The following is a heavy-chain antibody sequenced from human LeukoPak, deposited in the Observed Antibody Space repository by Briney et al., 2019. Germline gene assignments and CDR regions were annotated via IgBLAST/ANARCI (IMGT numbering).Heavy chain of an antibody. CDR1: GFTFSSYW. V-gene: IGHV3-7*01. CDR2: IKQDGSEK. J-gene: IGHJ6*03. Sequence: PAGPLRLSCAASGFTFSSYWMSWVRQAPGKGLEWVANIKQDGSEKYYVDSVKGRFTISRDNAKNSLYLQMNSLRAEDTAVYYCARATDYYYYYYMDVWGKGTTVSVS. CDR3: ARATDYYYYYYMDV.